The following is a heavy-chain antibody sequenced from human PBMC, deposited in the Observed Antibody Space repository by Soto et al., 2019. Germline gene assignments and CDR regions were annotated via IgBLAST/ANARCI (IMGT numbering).Heavy chain of an antibody. CDR2: ISYDGSNK. CDR1: GFTFSSYG. Sequence: QVQLVESGGGVVQPGRSLRLSCAASGFTFSSYGMHWVRQAPGKGLEWVAVISYDGSNKYYADSVKGRFTISRDNSKNTLYRQMSGLRAEDTAVYYCAKDLSGTTIRYYYGMDVWGQGTTVTVSS. CDR3: AKDLSGTTIRYYYGMDV. V-gene: IGHV3-30*18. D-gene: IGHD1-1*01. J-gene: IGHJ6*02.